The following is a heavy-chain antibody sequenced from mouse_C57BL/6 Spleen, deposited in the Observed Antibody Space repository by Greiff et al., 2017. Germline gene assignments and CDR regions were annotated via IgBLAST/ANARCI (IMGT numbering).Heavy chain of an antibody. Sequence: VQLQQSGAELVRPGASVKLSCTASGFNIKDDYMHWVKQRPEQGLEWIGWIDPENGATEYASKFQGKATITADTSSTTAYLQLSSLTSEDTAVYYYSTGYYYCSNRFAYWGQGTLVTVSA. CDR3: STGYYYCSNRFAY. CDR1: GFNIKDDY. J-gene: IGHJ3*01. V-gene: IGHV14-4*01. CDR2: IDPENGAT. D-gene: IGHD1-1*01.